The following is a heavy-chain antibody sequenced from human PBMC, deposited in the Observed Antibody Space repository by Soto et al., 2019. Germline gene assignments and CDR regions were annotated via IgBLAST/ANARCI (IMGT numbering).Heavy chain of an antibody. V-gene: IGHV3-7*04. CDR1: GFTFSSYW. Sequence: PGGSLRLSCVVSGFTFSSYWMNWVRQAPGKGLEWVANIKPDGSEKWYVDSVKGRFTLSRDNAKNSLYLQMNSLRAEDTAVYFCARGDYYDSSGPFSDAFDIWGQGTMVTVSS. J-gene: IGHJ3*02. D-gene: IGHD3-22*01. CDR2: IKPDGSEK. CDR3: ARGDYYDSSGPFSDAFDI.